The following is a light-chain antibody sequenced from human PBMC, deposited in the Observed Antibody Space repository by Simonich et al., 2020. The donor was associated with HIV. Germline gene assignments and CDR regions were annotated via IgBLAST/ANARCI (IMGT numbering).Light chain of an antibody. CDR3: QQYYSTPQT. CDR1: QSVSSN. V-gene: IGKV4-1*01. CDR2: WAS. J-gene: IGKJ1*01. Sequence: EIVMTQSPATLSVSPGERATLSCRASQSVSSNLAWYQPKPGQPPKLLIYWASTRESGFPGRFSASGSGTDFTLTISSLQAEDVAIYYCQQYYSTPQTFGQGTKVEIK.